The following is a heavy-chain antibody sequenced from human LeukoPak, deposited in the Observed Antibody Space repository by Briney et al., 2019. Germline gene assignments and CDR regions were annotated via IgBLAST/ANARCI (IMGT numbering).Heavy chain of an antibody. J-gene: IGHJ4*02. CDR3: ARDTKQ. D-gene: IGHD3-3*01. CDR1: GYTFTTYG. Sequence: GASVKVSCKPSGYTFTTYGISWVRQAPGQGLEWMGWISAYNGNTNYAQKFQGRVTMTTDTSTNTAYMELRSLRSEDTAVYYCARDTKQWGQGTLVTVSS. CDR2: ISAYNGNT. V-gene: IGHV1-18*01.